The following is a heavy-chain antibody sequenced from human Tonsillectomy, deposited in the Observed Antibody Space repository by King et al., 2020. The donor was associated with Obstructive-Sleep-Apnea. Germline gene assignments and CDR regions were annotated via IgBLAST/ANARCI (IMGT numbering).Heavy chain of an antibody. D-gene: IGHD3-9*01. CDR2: IYYSGST. V-gene: IGHV4-39*01. Sequence: MPLQESGPGLVKPSETLSLTCTVSGGSISSSSYYWGWIRQPPGKGLEWIGSIYYSGSTYYNPSLKSRVTISVDTSKNQFSLKLSSVTAADTAVYYCARGSGRYFDWLLNNWFDPWGQGTLVTVSS. CDR1: GGSISSSSYY. CDR3: ARGSGRYFDWLLNNWFDP. J-gene: IGHJ5*02.